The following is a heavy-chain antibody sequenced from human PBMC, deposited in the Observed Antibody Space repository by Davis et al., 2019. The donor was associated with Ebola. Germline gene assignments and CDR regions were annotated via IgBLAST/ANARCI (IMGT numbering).Heavy chain of an antibody. V-gene: IGHV4-59*08. CDR2: IYYSGST. CDR3: ARHYPYSYGPYFDY. Sequence: MPSETLSLTCTVPGGSISSYYWSWIRQPPEKGLEWIGYIYYSGSTNYNPSLKSRVTISVDTSKNQFSLKLSSVTAADTAVFYCARHYPYSYGPYFDYWGQGTLVTVSS. CDR1: GGSISSYY. D-gene: IGHD5-18*01. J-gene: IGHJ4*02.